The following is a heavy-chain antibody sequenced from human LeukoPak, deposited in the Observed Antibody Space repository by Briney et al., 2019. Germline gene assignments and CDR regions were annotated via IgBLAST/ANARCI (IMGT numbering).Heavy chain of an antibody. CDR2: IYSGGST. Sequence: GGSLRLSCAASGFTVSSNYMSWVRQAPGKGLEWVSVIYSGGSTYYADSVKGRFTISRDNSKNTLYLQMNSLRAEDTAVYYCAREGDGVETVVTPTYYYGMDVWGQGTTVTVSS. V-gene: IGHV3-53*01. J-gene: IGHJ6*02. CDR1: GFTVSSNY. CDR3: AREGDGVETVVTPTYYYGMDV. D-gene: IGHD4-23*01.